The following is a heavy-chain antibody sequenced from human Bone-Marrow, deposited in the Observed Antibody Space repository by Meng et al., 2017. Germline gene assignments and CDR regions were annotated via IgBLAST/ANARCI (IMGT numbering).Heavy chain of an antibody. Sequence: GESLKISCAASGFTFSDYYMSWIRQAPGKGLEWVSYISSSGSTIYYADSVKGRFTISSDNAKNSLYLQMNSLRAEDTAVYYCARDWEWELLGVCFDYWGQGTLVTVSS. V-gene: IGHV3-11*01. CDR3: ARDWEWELLGVCFDY. CDR1: GFTFSDYY. J-gene: IGHJ4*02. D-gene: IGHD1-26*01. CDR2: ISSSGSTI.